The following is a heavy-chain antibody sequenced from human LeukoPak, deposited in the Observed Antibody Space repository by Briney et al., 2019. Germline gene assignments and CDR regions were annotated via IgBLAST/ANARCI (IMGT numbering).Heavy chain of an antibody. V-gene: IGHV1-2*02. CDR2: INPNSGGT. CDR1: GYTFTGYY. CDR3: AREDIAARTHDH. Sequence: GASVKVSCTASGYTFTGYYMHWVRQAPGQGLEWMGWINPNSGGTNYAQKFQGRVTMTRDTSISTAYMELSRLRSDDTAVYYCAREDIAARTHDHWGQGTLITVSS. D-gene: IGHD6-6*01. J-gene: IGHJ4*02.